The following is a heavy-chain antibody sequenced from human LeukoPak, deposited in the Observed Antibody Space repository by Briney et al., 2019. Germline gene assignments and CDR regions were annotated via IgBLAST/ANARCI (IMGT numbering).Heavy chain of an antibody. CDR2: INHGGST. Sequence: SETVSLTCTATGYSFSGYYWTWIRQPPGKGLEWMGEINHGGSTNYNPPLQGRVTVSVDTSKNQFSLRLTSVTAADTAVYYCARGLGITGAPRRFDYWGQGALVTVSS. V-gene: IGHV4-34*01. J-gene: IGHJ4*02. CDR1: GYSFSGYY. D-gene: IGHD1-20*01. CDR3: ARGLGITGAPRRFDY.